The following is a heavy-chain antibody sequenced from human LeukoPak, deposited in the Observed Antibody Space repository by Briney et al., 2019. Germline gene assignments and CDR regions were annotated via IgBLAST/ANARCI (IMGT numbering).Heavy chain of an antibody. CDR2: ISSSGSTI. CDR3: ARDPLAVAGISPPDY. CDR1: GFTFSDYY. V-gene: IGHV3-11*04. D-gene: IGHD6-19*01. Sequence: GGSLRLSCAASGFTFSDYYMSWIRQAPGKGLEWVSYISSSGSTIYYADSVKGRFTISRDNAKNSLYLQMNSLRAEDTAVYYCARDPLAVAGISPPDYWGQGTLVTVSS. J-gene: IGHJ4*02.